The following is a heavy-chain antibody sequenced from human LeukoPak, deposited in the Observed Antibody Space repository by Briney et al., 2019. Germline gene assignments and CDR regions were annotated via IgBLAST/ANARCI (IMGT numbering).Heavy chain of an antibody. D-gene: IGHD2-2*01. CDR2: IYYSGST. V-gene: IGHV4-39*01. Sequence: NTSETLSLTCTVSGGSISSSSYYWGWIRQPPGKGLEWIGSIYYSGSTYYNPSLKSRATISVDTSKNQFSLKLSSVTAADTAVYYCARSHPIVVPAAMGTIDYWGQGTLVTVSS. CDR1: GGSISSSSYY. CDR3: ARSHPIVVPAAMGTIDY. J-gene: IGHJ4*02.